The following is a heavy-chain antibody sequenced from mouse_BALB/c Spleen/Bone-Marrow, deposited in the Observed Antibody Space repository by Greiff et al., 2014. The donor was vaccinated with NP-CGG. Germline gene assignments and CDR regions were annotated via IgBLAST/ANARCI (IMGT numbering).Heavy chain of an antibody. J-gene: IGHJ4*01. CDR3: ARGYSNNYARDY. CDR2: INTYFGDI. V-gene: IGHV1S137*01. D-gene: IGHD2-5*01. Sequence: VKLVESXAELVRPGVSVKISCKGSGYTFTDYAMHWVKQSHAESLEWIGVINTYFGDISYNQKFKGKATIAVDKASRTVYMELARLTAEDSAIYYCARGYSNNYARDYWGQGTSVTVSS. CDR1: GYTFTDYA.